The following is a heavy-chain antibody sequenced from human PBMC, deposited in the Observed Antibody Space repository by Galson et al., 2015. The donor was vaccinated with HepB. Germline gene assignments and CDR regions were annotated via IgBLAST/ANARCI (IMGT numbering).Heavy chain of an antibody. CDR1: RFTFSSYA. J-gene: IGHJ3*02. CDR2: ISSKGGKT. D-gene: IGHD2/OR15-2a*01. V-gene: IGHV3-23*01. Sequence: SLRLSCAASRFTFSSYAMNWVRQAPGKGLEWVSSISSKGGKTEYADSVKGRFTISRDNSKDTLFLQMNSLRAEDTAVYYCARDSLLDYFHSGTLWPLDIWGQGTMVTVSS. CDR3: ARDSLLDYFHSGTLWPLDI.